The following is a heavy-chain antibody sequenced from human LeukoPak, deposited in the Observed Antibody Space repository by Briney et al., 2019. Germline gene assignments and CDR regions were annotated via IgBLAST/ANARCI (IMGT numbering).Heavy chain of an antibody. CDR2: IRGSDAST. J-gene: IGHJ3*01. CDR3: GRDPNGDYVGAFDF. CDR1: GFTFSNYA. D-gene: IGHD4-17*01. V-gene: IGHV3-23*01. Sequence: GGSVRLSCEASGFTFSNYAMTWVRQAPGKGLEWVSSIRGSDASTFYADSVKGRFTMSRDNSKSTLYLQMNSLRVGDTAVYYCGRDPNGDYVGAFDFGGQGTLVTVSS.